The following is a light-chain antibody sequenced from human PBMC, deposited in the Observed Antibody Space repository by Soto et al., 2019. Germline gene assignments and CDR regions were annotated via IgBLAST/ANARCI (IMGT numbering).Light chain of an antibody. Sequence: QSVLTQPPSVSGAPGQRVTISCTGSSSNIGATYDVQWYQQLPGTAPKLLIHGNSNRPSGVPDRFSGSKSGTSASLAITGLQADDEADYYCQSYHSSLRAHYVFGTGPKVTVL. CDR3: QSYHSSLRAHYV. J-gene: IGLJ1*01. V-gene: IGLV1-40*01. CDR1: SSNIGATYD. CDR2: GNS.